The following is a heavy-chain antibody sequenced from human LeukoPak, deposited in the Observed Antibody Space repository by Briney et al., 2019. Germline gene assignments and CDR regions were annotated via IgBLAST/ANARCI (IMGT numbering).Heavy chain of an antibody. CDR3: AKPPYGRDVYNYFDY. CDR2: FSGSGGST. J-gene: IGHJ4*02. V-gene: IGHV3-23*01. Sequence: RGSLRHSRADPGFTLRIYAMSWVRQAPGEGLEWVSAFSGSGGSTYYADSVKGQFTISRDNSRNTLYLQMNSLRVEDTAVYYCAKPPYGRDVYNYFDYWGQGTPVTVSS. CDR1: GFTLRIYA. D-gene: IGHD5-24*01.